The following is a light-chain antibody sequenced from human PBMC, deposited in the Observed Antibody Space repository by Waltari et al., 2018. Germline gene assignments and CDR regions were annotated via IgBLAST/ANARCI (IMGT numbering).Light chain of an antibody. J-gene: IGLJ1*01. CDR1: GSNVGRYDS. V-gene: IGLV2-8*01. Sequence: QSALTQPPSASASPGQSLNISCIGSGSNVGRYDSVSWYQQVPGNAPQLLIYAVRRRPSGVPDRFSGSKSGYTAFLTVSGLQPEDDGDYYCASYAGYNTHVFGTGTRVTVI. CDR2: AVR. CDR3: ASYAGYNTHV.